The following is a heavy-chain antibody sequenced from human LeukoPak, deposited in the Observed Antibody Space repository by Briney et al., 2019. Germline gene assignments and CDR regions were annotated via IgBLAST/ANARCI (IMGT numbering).Heavy chain of an antibody. D-gene: IGHD3-10*01. CDR3: ASSAGSGTSFFDY. CDR2: ISWDGGST. Sequence: PGGSLRLSCAASGFTFDDYTMHWVRQAPGKGLEWVSLISWDGGSTYYADSVKGRFTISRDNSKNSLYLQMNSLRTEDTALYYCASSAGSGTSFFDYWGQGTLVTVSS. V-gene: IGHV3-43*01. J-gene: IGHJ4*02. CDR1: GFTFDDYT.